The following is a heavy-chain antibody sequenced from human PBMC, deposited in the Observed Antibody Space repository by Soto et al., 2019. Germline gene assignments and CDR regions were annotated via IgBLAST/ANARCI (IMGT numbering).Heavy chain of an antibody. J-gene: IGHJ4*02. CDR2: IYYSGST. Sequence: PSETLSLTCTVSGGSISSYYWSWIRQPPGKGLEWIGYIYYSGSTNYNPSLKSRVTMSVDTSKNQFSLKLSSVTAADTAVDYCARSDYDYIWGSPRYYFDYWGQGTLVTVSS. CDR3: ARSDYDYIWGSPRYYFDY. D-gene: IGHD3-16*01. CDR1: GGSISSYY. V-gene: IGHV4-59*01.